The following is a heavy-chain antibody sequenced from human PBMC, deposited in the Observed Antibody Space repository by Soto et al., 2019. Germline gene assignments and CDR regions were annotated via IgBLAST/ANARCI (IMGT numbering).Heavy chain of an antibody. D-gene: IGHD2-15*01. CDR1: GFTFSGYW. CDR2: IRRDGSEK. CDR3: AREGYCRGGSCPPGNYYYGMDV. Sequence: PVGSLRLSCAASGFTFSGYWMSWVRQAPGEGLEWVANIRRDGSEKYYVDSVKGRFTISRDNAKNSLYLQMNSLRAEDTAVYYCAREGYCRGGSCPPGNYYYGMDVWGQGTTVTVSS. J-gene: IGHJ6*02. V-gene: IGHV3-7*01.